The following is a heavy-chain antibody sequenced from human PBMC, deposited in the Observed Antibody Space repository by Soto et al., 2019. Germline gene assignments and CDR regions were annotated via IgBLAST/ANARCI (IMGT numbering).Heavy chain of an antibody. D-gene: IGHD6-13*01. CDR1: GDSLKNHY. CDR3: ARVPYSSSWYDNWFDP. CDR2: IYDSGST. J-gene: IGHJ5*02. Sequence: SETLSLTCSVSGDSLKNHYWAWIRHSPGKGLEWIGNIYDSGSTNYSPALKSRVSMSVDTSKNLFSLKMNSVTAADTAVYYCARVPYSSSWYDNWFDPWGQGTLVTVSS. V-gene: IGHV4-59*11.